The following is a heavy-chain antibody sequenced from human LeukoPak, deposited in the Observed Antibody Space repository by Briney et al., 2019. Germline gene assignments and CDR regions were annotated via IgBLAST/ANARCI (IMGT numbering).Heavy chain of an antibody. D-gene: IGHD3-22*01. CDR2: IYYSGST. CDR1: GGSISSHY. Sequence: PETLSLTCTVSGGSISSHYWSWIRQPPGKGLEWIGYIYYSGSTNYNPSLKSRVTISVDTSKNQFSLKLSSVTAADTAVYYCAISDSSGYYTSPYYYYYYMDVWGKGTTVTVSS. J-gene: IGHJ6*03. V-gene: IGHV4-59*11. CDR3: AISDSSGYYTSPYYYYYYMDV.